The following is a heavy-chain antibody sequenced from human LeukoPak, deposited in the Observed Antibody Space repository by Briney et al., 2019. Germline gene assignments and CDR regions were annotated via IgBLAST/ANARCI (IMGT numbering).Heavy chain of an antibody. J-gene: IGHJ6*02. CDR2: ISHDGNKK. Sequence: GGSLRLSCAASGFSLTSNGMHWVRQAPGKGLEWVAFISHDGNKKYYADSVKGRFTVSRDSSKSTLFLQMDSLRRDDTAVYYCARDIRVRYMPMVRAVEYYQYHAMDVWGQGTTVTVYS. CDR3: ARDIRVRYMPMVRAVEYYQYHAMDV. D-gene: IGHD3-10*01. V-gene: IGHV3-30*03. CDR1: GFSLTSNG.